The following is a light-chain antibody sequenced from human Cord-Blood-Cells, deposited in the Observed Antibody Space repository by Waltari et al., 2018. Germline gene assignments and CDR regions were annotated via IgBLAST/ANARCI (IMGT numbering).Light chain of an antibody. CDR2: GNR. CDR3: QSYDSSLSGYV. Sequence: QSVLTQPPSVSGAPGQRVTISCTGSSSNIGAGYDVHWYQQLPGPAPKLLLCGNRQRPSGVPDRFSGSKSGTSASLAITGLQAEDEADYYCQSYDSSLSGYVFGTGTKVTVL. V-gene: IGLV1-40*01. J-gene: IGLJ1*01. CDR1: SSNIGAGYD.